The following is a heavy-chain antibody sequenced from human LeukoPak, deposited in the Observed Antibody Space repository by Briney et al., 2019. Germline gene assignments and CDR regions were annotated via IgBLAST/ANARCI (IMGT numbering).Heavy chain of an antibody. J-gene: IGHJ4*02. CDR1: GGTFSSYA. Sequence: ASVKVSCKASGGTFSSYAISWVRQAPGQGLEWMGGIIPIFGTANYAQKFQGRVTITADKSTSTVYMELSSLRSEDTAVYYCARDDNLAKNTMIQGYWGQGTLVTVSS. D-gene: IGHD3-22*01. V-gene: IGHV1-69*06. CDR3: ARDDNLAKNTMIQGY. CDR2: IIPIFGTA.